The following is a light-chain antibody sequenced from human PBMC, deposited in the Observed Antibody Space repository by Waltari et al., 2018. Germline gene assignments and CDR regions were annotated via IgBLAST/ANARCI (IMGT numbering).Light chain of an antibody. CDR2: VNSDGSH. V-gene: IGLV4-69*01. J-gene: IGLJ3*02. CDR3: QTGGHGTWV. Sequence: QLVLTQSPSASASLGASVRLTCTLSSGHSSNVIAWHQQQPAKGPRSLMRVNSDGSHSKGDEIPDRFSGSSSGAERYLTISSLQSEDEADYYCQTGGHGTWVFGGGTKLTVL. CDR1: SGHSSNV.